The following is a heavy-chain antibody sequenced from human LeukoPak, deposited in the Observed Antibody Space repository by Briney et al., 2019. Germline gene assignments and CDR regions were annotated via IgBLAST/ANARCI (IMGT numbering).Heavy chain of an antibody. V-gene: IGHV3-23*01. CDR1: GFTFSSYA. Sequence: GGSLRLSCAASGFTFSSYAMSWVRQAPGMGLEWVSGITYGGGSTYYADSVKGRFIISRDKSKNMLYLQMNGLRAEDTAIYYCAKGQELDDGVFDSWGQGTLVTVSS. CDR2: ITYGGGST. CDR3: AKGQELDDGVFDS. J-gene: IGHJ4*02. D-gene: IGHD1-1*01.